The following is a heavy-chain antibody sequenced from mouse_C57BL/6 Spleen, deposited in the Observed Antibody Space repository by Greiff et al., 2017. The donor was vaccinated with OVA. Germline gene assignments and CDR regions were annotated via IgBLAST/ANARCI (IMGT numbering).Heavy chain of an antibody. J-gene: IGHJ2*01. CDR3: ARRHYYGSSYYLDY. CDR2: INPNNGGT. V-gene: IGHV1-18*01. CDR1: GYTFTDYN. D-gene: IGHD1-1*01. Sequence: EVQLQQSGPELVKPGASVKIPCKASGYTFTDYNMDWVKQSHGQSLEWIGDINPNNGGTIYNQKFKGKATLTVDKSSSTAYMELRSLTSEDTAVYYCARRHYYGSSYYLDYWGQGTTLTVSS.